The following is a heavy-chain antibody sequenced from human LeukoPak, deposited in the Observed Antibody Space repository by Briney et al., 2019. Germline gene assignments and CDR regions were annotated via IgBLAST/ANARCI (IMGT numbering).Heavy chain of an antibody. J-gene: IGHJ4*02. D-gene: IGHD6-19*01. CDR2: IGTAGDT. CDR3: ARGGTSGWHSDF. Sequence: GGSLRLSCAASGFIFTDYDMHWIRQVPGKGLEWVSAIGTAGDTYYIGSVKGRFTISTDNAKGFLHLQMNSLRAGDTAVYYCARGGTSGWHSDFWGQGTLVTVSS. V-gene: IGHV3-13*01. CDR1: GFIFTDYD.